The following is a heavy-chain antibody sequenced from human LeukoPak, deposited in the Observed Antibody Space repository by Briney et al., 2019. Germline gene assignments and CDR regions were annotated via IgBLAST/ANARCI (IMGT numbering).Heavy chain of an antibody. J-gene: IGHJ4*02. CDR2: ISSSSSYI. CDR3: ARSEGGYASY. Sequence: GGSLRLSCAASGFTFSSYSMNWVRQAPGKGLEWVSSISSSSSYIYYADSVKGRFTISRDNAKNSLYLQMNSLRAVDTAVYYCARSEGGYASYWGQGTLVTVSS. CDR1: GFTFSSYS. V-gene: IGHV3-21*01. D-gene: IGHD5-12*01.